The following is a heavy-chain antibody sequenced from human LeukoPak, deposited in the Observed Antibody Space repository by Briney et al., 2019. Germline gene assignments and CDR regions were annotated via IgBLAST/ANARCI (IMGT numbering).Heavy chain of an antibody. Sequence: GGSLRLSCAASGFTFSSYAISWVRQAPGKGLEWVSAISGSGGSTYYADSVKGRFTISRDNSKKTLYLQMNSLRAEDTAVYQCAKGRYYHDNSDAFEIWGQGTMVTVSS. V-gene: IGHV3-23*01. D-gene: IGHD3-22*01. CDR2: ISGSGGST. J-gene: IGHJ3*02. CDR3: AKGRYYHDNSDAFEI. CDR1: GFTFSSYA.